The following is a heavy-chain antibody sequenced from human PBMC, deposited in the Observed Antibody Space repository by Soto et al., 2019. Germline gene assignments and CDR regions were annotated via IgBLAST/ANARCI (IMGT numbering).Heavy chain of an antibody. CDR2: ISYDGSNK. Sequence: GGSLRLSCAASGFTFSSYGMHWVRQAPGKGLEWVAVISYDGSNKYYADSVKGRFTISRDNSKNTLYLQMNSLRAEDTAVYYCAKEPRIAAATPGGMDVWGQGTTVTVSS. V-gene: IGHV3-30*18. CDR3: AKEPRIAAATPGGMDV. J-gene: IGHJ6*02. D-gene: IGHD6-13*01. CDR1: GFTFSSYG.